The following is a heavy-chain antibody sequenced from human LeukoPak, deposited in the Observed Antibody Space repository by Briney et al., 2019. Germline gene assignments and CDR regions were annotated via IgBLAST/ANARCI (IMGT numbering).Heavy chain of an antibody. CDR1: GGSISSSSYY. Sequence: SETLSLTCTVSGGSISSSSYYWGWIRQPPGKGLEWIGSIYYSGSTYYNPSLKSRVTISVDTSKNQFSLKLSSVTAADTAVYYCARSPGIVVVPAANDYFDYWGQGTLVTVSS. J-gene: IGHJ4*02. V-gene: IGHV4-39*01. CDR3: ARSPGIVVVPAANDYFDY. CDR2: IYYSGST. D-gene: IGHD2-2*01.